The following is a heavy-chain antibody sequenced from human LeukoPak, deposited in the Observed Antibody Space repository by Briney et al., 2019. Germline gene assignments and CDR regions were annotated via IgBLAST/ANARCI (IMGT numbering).Heavy chain of an antibody. CDR3: ATLSTYSGSYTNWFDP. CDR2: ISAYNGNT. J-gene: IGHJ5*02. CDR1: GYTLTSYG. V-gene: IGHV1-18*01. Sequence: ASVKVSCKASGYTLTSYGIGWVRQAPGQGLEWMGWISAYNGNTNYAQKFQGRVTMTRNTSISTAYMELSSLRSEDTAVYYCATLSTYSGSYTNWFDPWGQGTLVTVSS. D-gene: IGHD1-26*01.